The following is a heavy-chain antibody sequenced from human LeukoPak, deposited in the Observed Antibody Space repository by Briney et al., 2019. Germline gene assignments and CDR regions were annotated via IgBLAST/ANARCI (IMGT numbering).Heavy chain of an antibody. J-gene: IGHJ4*02. D-gene: IGHD3-22*01. Sequence: GGSLRLSCAAPGFTFSSYSMNWVRQAPGKGLEWVSSISSSSSYIYYADSVKGRFTISRDNAKNSLYLQMNSLRAEDTAVYYCARDLDYYDSSGVGWGQGTLVTVSS. CDR3: ARDLDYYDSSGVG. CDR2: ISSSSSYI. V-gene: IGHV3-21*01. CDR1: GFTFSSYS.